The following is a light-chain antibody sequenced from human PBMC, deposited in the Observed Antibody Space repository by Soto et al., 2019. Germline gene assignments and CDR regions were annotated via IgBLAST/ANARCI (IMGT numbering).Light chain of an antibody. CDR3: VLYMGSGLNVV. Sequence: QTVVTQEPSFSVSPGGTVTLTCGLSSGSVSTSYYPSWYQQTPGQAPRTLIYSTNTRSSGVPDRFSGSILGNKAALTITGAQADDESDYYCVLYMGSGLNVVFGRGTKLTVL. V-gene: IGLV8-61*01. J-gene: IGLJ2*01. CDR2: STN. CDR1: SGSVSTSYY.